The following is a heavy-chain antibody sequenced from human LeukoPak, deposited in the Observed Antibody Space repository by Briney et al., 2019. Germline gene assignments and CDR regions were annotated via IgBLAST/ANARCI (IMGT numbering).Heavy chain of an antibody. D-gene: IGHD2-2*02. V-gene: IGHV4-59*01. CDR2: IYCNGNT. J-gene: IGHJ6*02. CDR1: GDPTSSFY. Sequence: SETLSLTCSVSGDPTSSFYWSWIRQPPGKGLEWIGNIYCNGNTTYNPSLNSRVTISGATTKNHFSLRLTSVTAADTAIYYCAKGFCSTARCYNIAYYDMDVWGQGTTVIVSS. CDR3: AKGFCSTARCYNIAYYDMDV.